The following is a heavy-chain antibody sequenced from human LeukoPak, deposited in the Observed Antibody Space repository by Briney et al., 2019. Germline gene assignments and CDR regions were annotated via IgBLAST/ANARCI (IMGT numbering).Heavy chain of an antibody. CDR2: IYHSGST. V-gene: IGHV4-4*02. D-gene: IGHD3-10*01. CDR1: GGSISSSNW. CDR3: ARDLWGLVRGVRGGY. J-gene: IGHJ4*02. Sequence: PSGTLSLTCAVSGGSISSSNWWSWVRQPPGKGLEWIGEIYHSGSTNYNPSLKSRVTISVDKSKNQFSLKLSSVTAADTAVYYCARDLWGLVRGVRGGYWGQGTLVTVSS.